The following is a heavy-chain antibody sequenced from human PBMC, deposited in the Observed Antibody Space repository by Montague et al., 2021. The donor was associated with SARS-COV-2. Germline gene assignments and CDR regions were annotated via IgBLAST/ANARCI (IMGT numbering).Heavy chain of an antibody. Sequence: CAISGDSVAESGADWKSTSQNPRHMSNSFGLTCLKNKRCDHYEVSMKGRRSIKADTSKNQFSLQLDSVTPEDTAVYYCARGDGLGPYTGYAFDIWGQGTLVTV. CDR2: TCLKNKRCD. J-gene: IGHJ3*02. D-gene: IGHD3-16*01. CDR1: GDSVAESGAD. V-gene: IGHV6-1*01. CDR3: ARGDGLGPYTGYAFDI.